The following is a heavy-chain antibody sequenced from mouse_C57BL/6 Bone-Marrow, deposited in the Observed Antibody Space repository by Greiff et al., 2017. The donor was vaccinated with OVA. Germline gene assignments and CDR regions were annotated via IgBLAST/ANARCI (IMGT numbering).Heavy chain of an antibody. CDR1: GYTFTNYW. V-gene: IGHV1-63*01. CDR2: IYPGGGYT. D-gene: IGHD2-3*01. Sequence: QVQLQQSGAELVRPGTSVKMSCKASGYTFTNYWIGWAKQRPGHGLEWIGDIYPGGGYTNYTEKFKGKATLTADNSSSTAYMQFSSLTSDDSAIYCCARYNGYCVNFDVWGTGTTVTVSS. J-gene: IGHJ1*03. CDR3: ARYNGYCVNFDV.